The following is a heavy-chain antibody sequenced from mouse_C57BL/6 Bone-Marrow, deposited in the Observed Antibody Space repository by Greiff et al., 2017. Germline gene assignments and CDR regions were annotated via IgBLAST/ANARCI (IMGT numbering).Heavy chain of an antibody. D-gene: IGHD1-1*01. CDR2: IDPENGDT. CDR1: GFNIKDDY. V-gene: IGHV14-4*01. J-gene: IGHJ1*03. Sequence: VQLQQSGAELVRPGASVKLSCTASGFNIKDDYMHWVKQRPEQGLEWIGWIDPENGDTEYASQFQGKATITADTSSNTAYLQLSSLTSEDTAVYYCTLYYGCSYWYCDDWGTGTTVTVSS. CDR3: TLYYGCSYWYCDD.